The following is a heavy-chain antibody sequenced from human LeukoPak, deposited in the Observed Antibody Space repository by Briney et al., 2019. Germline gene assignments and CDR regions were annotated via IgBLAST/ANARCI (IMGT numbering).Heavy chain of an antibody. CDR3: ARGEAYYYYMDV. V-gene: IGHV4-4*02. Sequence: SETLSLTCAVSGGSISSSNWWSWIRQPPGKGLEWIGEIYHSGSTNYNPSLKSRVTISVDTSKNQFSLKLSSVTAADTAVYYCARGEAYYYYMDVWGKGTTVTVSS. CDR1: GGSISSSNW. J-gene: IGHJ6*03. CDR2: IYHSGST. D-gene: IGHD1-26*01.